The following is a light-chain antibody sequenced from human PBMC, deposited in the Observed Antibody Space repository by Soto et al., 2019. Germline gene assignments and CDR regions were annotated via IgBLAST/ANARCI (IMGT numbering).Light chain of an antibody. Sequence: PATLSLPPAEIATLSFSASQTVSSYLAWYQQEPGQAPRLLIYDASNRATGIPARFSGSGSGTDFTLTISSLEPEDFAVYYCQQRSNWRALTFGGVTMVDIK. CDR1: QTVSSY. V-gene: IGKV3-11*01. CDR2: DAS. CDR3: QQRSNWRALT. J-gene: IGKJ4*01.